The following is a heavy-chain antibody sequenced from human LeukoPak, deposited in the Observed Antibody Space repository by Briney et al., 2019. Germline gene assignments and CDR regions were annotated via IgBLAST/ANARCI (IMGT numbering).Heavy chain of an antibody. Sequence: SETLSLTCTVSGGSINSYFWSWIRQPPGKGLEWIGRIYASGSTNYNPSLNSRATMSVDTSKNQFSLKLSSVTAADTAVYYCARFFYGDYYFDYWGQGTLVTVSS. CDR1: GGSINSYF. CDR3: ARFFYGDYYFDY. CDR2: IYASGST. J-gene: IGHJ4*02. V-gene: IGHV4-4*07. D-gene: IGHD4-17*01.